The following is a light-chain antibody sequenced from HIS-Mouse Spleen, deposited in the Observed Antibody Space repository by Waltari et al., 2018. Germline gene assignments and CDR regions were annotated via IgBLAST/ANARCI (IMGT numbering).Light chain of an antibody. Sequence: SSELTQDPAVSVALGQTVRITCQGDSLRSYYASWYQQKPGQAPVLVIYDKNNRPSGITDRFSGSSSGNTASLTITGAQAEDEADYYCNSRDSSGNHVVFGGGTKLTVL. V-gene: IGLV3-19*01. CDR2: DKN. J-gene: IGLJ2*01. CDR1: SLRSYY. CDR3: NSRDSSGNHVV.